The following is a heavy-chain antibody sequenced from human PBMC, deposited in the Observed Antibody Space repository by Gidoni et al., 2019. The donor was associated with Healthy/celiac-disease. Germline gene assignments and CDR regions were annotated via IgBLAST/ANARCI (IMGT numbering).Heavy chain of an antibody. D-gene: IGHD3-16*02. V-gene: IGHV4-34*01. CDR2: INHRGST. J-gene: IGHJ4*02. CDR1: GGSFSGYY. CDR3: AGGGNQRLGELSSFDY. Sequence: QLLLQLWGVGLLMPSVTLSFTCVVYGGSFSGYYWSWFCQPPGKGLEWCGEINHRGSTNYNPTLKSQVTISVDTSKNQFSLKLSSVTTADTAVYYCAGGGNQRLGELSSFDYWGQGTLVTVSS.